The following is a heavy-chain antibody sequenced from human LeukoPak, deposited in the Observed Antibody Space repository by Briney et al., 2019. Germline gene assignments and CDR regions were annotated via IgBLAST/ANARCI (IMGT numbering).Heavy chain of an antibody. D-gene: IGHD3-10*01. CDR1: GYTFTSYG. Sequence: ASVKVSCKASGYTFTSYGISWVRQAPGQGLEWMGWISAYNGNRNYAQKLPGRVTMTTDTSTTTAYMDLQRLRTDDTAVYDCEREMLVRGVLVFFDPWGQGNLVTVSS. V-gene: IGHV1-18*01. J-gene: IGHJ5*02. CDR2: ISAYNGNR. CDR3: EREMLVRGVLVFFDP.